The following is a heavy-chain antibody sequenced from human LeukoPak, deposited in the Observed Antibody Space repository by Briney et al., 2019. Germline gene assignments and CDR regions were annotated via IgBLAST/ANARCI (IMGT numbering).Heavy chain of an antibody. V-gene: IGHV1-3*02. J-gene: IGHJ3*02. CDR1: GYTFTSYA. Sequence: ASVKVSCKASGYTFTSYAMHWVRQAPGQRLEWMGWSNAGNGNTKYSQEFQGRVTITRDTSISTAYMELSRLRSDDTAVYYCARVGGSYLASAFDIWGQGTMVIVSS. CDR2: SNAGNGNT. CDR3: ARVGGSYLASAFDI. D-gene: IGHD1-26*01.